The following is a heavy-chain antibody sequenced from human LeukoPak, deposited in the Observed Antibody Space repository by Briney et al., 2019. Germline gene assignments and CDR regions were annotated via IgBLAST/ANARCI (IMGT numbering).Heavy chain of an antibody. V-gene: IGHV1-69*01. CDR3: ARAPYSSSSNFDY. Sequence: EASVKVSCKASGGTFSSYAISWVRQAPGQGLEWMGGIIPIFGTANYAQKFQGRVTITADESTSTAYMGLSSLRSEDTAVYYCARAPYSSSSNFDYWGQGTLVTVSS. CDR2: IIPIFGTA. D-gene: IGHD6-6*01. CDR1: GGTFSSYA. J-gene: IGHJ4*02.